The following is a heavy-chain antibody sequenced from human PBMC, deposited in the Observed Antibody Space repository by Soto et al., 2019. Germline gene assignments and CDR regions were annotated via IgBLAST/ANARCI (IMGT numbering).Heavy chain of an antibody. CDR2: ISTAVGAT. V-gene: IGHV3-23*01. J-gene: IGHJ4*02. CDR1: GFRYNNYA. D-gene: IGHD6-6*01. Sequence: EVQLLASGGGLVQPGGSLRLSCAASGFRYNNYAMGWVRQAPGKGLEWVSSISTAVGATYYADSVKGRFTISRDDSTDTLYLQMNSLRAEDTAVYYCAKDRTVAARNFDYWGQGTLVTVSS. CDR3: AKDRTVAARNFDY.